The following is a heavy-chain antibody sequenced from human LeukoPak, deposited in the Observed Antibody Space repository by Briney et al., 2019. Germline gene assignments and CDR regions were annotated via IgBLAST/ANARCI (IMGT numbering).Heavy chain of an antibody. CDR1: GFTFSSYA. CDR3: AKGHILTGYYRRFFDY. J-gene: IGHJ4*02. CDR2: IGGSGGST. Sequence: GGSLRLSCAASGFTFSSYAMSWVRQAPGKGLEWVSAIGGSGGSTYYADSVKGRFTISRDNSKNTLYLQMNSLRAEDTAVYYCAKGHILTGYYRRFFDYWGQGTLVTVSS. D-gene: IGHD3-9*01. V-gene: IGHV3-23*01.